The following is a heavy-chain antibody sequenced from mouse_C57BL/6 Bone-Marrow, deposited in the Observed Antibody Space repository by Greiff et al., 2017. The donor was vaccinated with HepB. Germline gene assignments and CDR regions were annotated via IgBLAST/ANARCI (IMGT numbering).Heavy chain of an antibody. D-gene: IGHD2-12*01. Sequence: QVQLQQSGAELARPGASVKMSCKASGYTFTSYTMHWVKQRPGQGLEWIGYINPSSGYTKYNQKFKDKATLTADKSSSTAYMQLSSLTSEDSAVYYCASAYYSERYYAMDYWGQGTSVTVSS. CDR1: GYTFTSYT. V-gene: IGHV1-4*01. CDR2: INPSSGYT. J-gene: IGHJ4*01. CDR3: ASAYYSERYYAMDY.